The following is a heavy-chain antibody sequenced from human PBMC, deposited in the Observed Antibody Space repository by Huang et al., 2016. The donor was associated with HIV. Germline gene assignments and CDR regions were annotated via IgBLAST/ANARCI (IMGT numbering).Heavy chain of an antibody. CDR1: GYSFSSYW. CDR3: ARRFSSSSGYFDY. D-gene: IGHD6-6*01. Sequence: VQLVQSGAEVKKPGESLKISCKGSGYSFSSYWIAWVRQMPGKGLEWMVIIFPDDSDTTYSPSFEDQVTISADKSIGTAYLQWSSLKASDTAMYYCARRFSSSSGYFDYWGQGSLVTVSS. V-gene: IGHV5-51*01. J-gene: IGHJ4*02. CDR2: IFPDDSDT.